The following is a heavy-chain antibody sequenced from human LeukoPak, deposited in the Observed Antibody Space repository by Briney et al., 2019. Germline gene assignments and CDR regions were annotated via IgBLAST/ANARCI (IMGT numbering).Heavy chain of an antibody. V-gene: IGHV3-30*03. CDR3: ARDDYSNFGAY. D-gene: IGHD4-11*01. J-gene: IGHJ4*02. Sequence: GGSLRLSCAASGFTFSSYGMHWVRQAPGKGLEWVAVITYDGSHKYSADSVKGRFTISRDNAKNSLYLQMNSLRAEDTAVYYCARDDYSNFGAYWGQGTLVTVSS. CDR2: ITYDGSHK. CDR1: GFTFSSYG.